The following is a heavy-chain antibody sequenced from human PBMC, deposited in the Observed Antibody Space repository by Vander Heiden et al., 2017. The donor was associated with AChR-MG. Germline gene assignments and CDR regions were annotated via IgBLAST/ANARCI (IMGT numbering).Heavy chain of an antibody. CDR1: GGTFSSYA. CDR3: ARNRLTYYGGNGGGDYYYYGMDV. Sequence: QVQLVQSGAEVKKPGSSVKVSCKASGGTFSSYAISWARQAPGQGLEWRGGIIPIFGTANYAQKFQGRGTITADESTSTAYMELSSLRSEDTAVYYCARNRLTYYGGNGGGDYYYYGMDVWGQGTTVTVSS. D-gene: IGHD4-17*01. V-gene: IGHV1-69*01. CDR2: IIPIFGTA. J-gene: IGHJ6*02.